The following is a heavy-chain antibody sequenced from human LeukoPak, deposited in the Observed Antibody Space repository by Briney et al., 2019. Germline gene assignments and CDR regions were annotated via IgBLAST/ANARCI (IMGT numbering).Heavy chain of an antibody. J-gene: IGHJ3*02. V-gene: IGHV4-39*07. Sequence: PSETLSLTCTVSGGSLSSRSYYWGWIRQPPGKGREGIGSIYYSGSTYYNPSLKSRVTISVDTSKNQFSLKLSSVTAADTAVYYCARVRPDGTYSSSSVGWADDDAFDIWGQGTMVTVSS. D-gene: IGHD6-6*01. CDR3: ARVRPDGTYSSSSVGWADDDAFDI. CDR1: GGSLSSRSYY. CDR2: IYYSGST.